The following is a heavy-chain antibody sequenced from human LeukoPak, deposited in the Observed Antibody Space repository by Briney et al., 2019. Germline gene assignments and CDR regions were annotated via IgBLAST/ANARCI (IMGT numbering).Heavy chain of an antibody. CDR2: ISGDGGVT. CDR1: GFTFGTYS. D-gene: IGHD2-15*01. V-gene: IGHV3-23*01. CDR3: AHCSGGYCITSAFDF. J-gene: IGHJ3*01. Sequence: GGSLRLSCVASGFTFGTYSMTWVRQAPGKGLEWVSSISGDGGVTEYADSVKGRFISSRDNSKNTLYLQMNSLGAEDTAVYYCAHCSGGYCITSAFDFWGQGHWSPSLQ.